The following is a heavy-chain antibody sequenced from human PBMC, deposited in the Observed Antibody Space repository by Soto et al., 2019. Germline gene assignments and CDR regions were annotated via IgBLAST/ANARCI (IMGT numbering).Heavy chain of an antibody. D-gene: IGHD2-21*01. CDR2: SIPIQGTA. J-gene: IGHJ6*03. V-gene: IGHV1-69*08. CDR1: GGRFTSYI. CDR3: AKSLVFVDDGYMDV. Sequence: QVQLVQSGAEVKKPGSSGKVSCEASGGRFTSYIFTWVRQAPGQGLEGMGRSIPIQGTADYALKFQDRVTMTADKSTNTVHMEMRSLRPDDTAVYYCAKSLVFVDDGYMDVWGKGTTVTVSS.